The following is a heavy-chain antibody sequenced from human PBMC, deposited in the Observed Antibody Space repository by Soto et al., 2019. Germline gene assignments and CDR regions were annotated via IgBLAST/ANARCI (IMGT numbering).Heavy chain of an antibody. D-gene: IGHD3-10*01. V-gene: IGHV3-30*18. Sequence: QVQLVESGGGVVQPGRSLRLSCAASGFTFSSYGMHWVRQAPGKGLEWVAVISYDGSNKYYADSVKGRFTISRDNSKNTLYLQMNSLRAEDTAVYYCAKDPWYYYGSGSFSPYYYYGMDVWGQGTTVTVSS. CDR3: AKDPWYYYGSGSFSPYYYYGMDV. CDR2: ISYDGSNK. J-gene: IGHJ6*02. CDR1: GFTFSSYG.